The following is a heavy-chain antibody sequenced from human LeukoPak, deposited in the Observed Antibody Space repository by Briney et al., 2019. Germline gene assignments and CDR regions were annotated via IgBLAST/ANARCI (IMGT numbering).Heavy chain of an antibody. CDR3: ARDGIGEALDV. CDR1: GSSISTHY. CDR2: ISYSGST. Sequence: SETLSLTCTVSGSSISTHYWSWIRQPPGKGLEWIGYISYSGSTNYTPSLKSRVTMLMDTSKNQFSLKLSSVTAADTAVYYCARDGIGEALDVWGQGTTVTVSS. V-gene: IGHV4-59*11. J-gene: IGHJ6*02. D-gene: IGHD1-26*01.